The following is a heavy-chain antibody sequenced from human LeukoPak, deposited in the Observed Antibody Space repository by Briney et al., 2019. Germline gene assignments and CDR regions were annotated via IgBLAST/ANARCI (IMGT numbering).Heavy chain of an antibody. CDR2: IYHSGST. CDR3: ARGGGYSSSWKYYFDY. Sequence: SQTLSLTCAVSGGSISSGGYSWSWLRQPPGKGLEWIGYIYHSGSTYYNPSLKSRVTISVDRSKNQFSLKLSSVTAADTAVYYCARGGGYSSSWKYYFDYWGQGTLVTVSS. J-gene: IGHJ4*02. V-gene: IGHV4-30-2*01. D-gene: IGHD6-13*01. CDR1: GGSISSGGYS.